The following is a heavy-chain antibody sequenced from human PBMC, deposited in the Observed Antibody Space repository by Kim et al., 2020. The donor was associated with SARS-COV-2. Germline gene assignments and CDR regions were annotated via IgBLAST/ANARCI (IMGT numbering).Heavy chain of an antibody. CDR2: INRDGSSI. D-gene: IGHD3-10*01. V-gene: IGHV3-74*03. Sequence: GGSLRLSCAVSGFSFSDYWMHWVRQSPEKGLVWVSRINRDGSSIKYADSVRGRFTVSRDNAKNTLYLQMNSLRAEDTAVYYCTRETYVSGSYYFDYWGQGTLVTVSS. CDR1: GFSFSDYW. CDR3: TRETYVSGSYYFDY. J-gene: IGHJ4*02.